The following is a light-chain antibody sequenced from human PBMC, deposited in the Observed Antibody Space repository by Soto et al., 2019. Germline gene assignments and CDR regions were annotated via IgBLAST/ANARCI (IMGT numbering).Light chain of an antibody. V-gene: IGKV3-20*01. CDR3: QKHGASIT. CDR1: QRIDKNY. Sequence: EIVLTQSPGTLSLSPGQRATLSCRASQRIDKNYLAWYQQKPGQAPRLLIFDASRRATGIPDRFSGSGSGTDFTLTISRLEPEDFAVYYCQKHGASITLGPGTKVDIK. J-gene: IGKJ3*01. CDR2: DAS.